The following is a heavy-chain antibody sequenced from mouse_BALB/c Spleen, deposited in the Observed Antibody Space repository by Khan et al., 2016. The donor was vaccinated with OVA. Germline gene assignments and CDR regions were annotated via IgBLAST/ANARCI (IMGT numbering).Heavy chain of an antibody. J-gene: IGHJ4*01. V-gene: IGHV1-77*01. CDR3: AKIFYCNSYAMDY. CDR1: GYTFTDYD. CDR2: IYPGSGST. D-gene: IGHD2-1*01. Sequence: QVQLKQSGPELVKPGASVKMSCKASGYTFTDYDIRWVKQRAGQGLEWIGEIYPGSGSTYYNEKFKGKATLTADKSSNTAYMQISRLTSEDSAVYFCAKIFYCNSYAMDYWGQGTAVTVSS.